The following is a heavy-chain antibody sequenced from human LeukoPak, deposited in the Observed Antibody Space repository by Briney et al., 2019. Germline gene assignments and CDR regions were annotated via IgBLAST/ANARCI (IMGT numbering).Heavy chain of an antibody. CDR3: ARDSRTGDFDY. CDR2: IYSGGST. D-gene: IGHD7-27*01. Sequence: GSLRLSCAASGFTVSSNYMSWVRQAPGKGLEWVSVIYSGGSTYYADSVKGRFTISRDNSKNTLYLQMNSLRAEDTAVYYCARDSRTGDFDYWGQGTLVTVSS. CDR1: GFTVSSNY. V-gene: IGHV3-66*01. J-gene: IGHJ4*02.